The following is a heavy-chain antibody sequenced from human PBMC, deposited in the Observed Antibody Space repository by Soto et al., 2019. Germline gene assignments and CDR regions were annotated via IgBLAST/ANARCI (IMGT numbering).Heavy chain of an antibody. J-gene: IGHJ6*02. CDR2: IYYSGST. D-gene: IGHD2-2*01. CDR3: ARKLGYCSSTSCYERDYYYYGMDV. CDR1: GGSISSSSYY. V-gene: IGHV4-39*01. Sequence: SETLSLTCTVSGGSISSSSYYWGWIRQPPGKGLEWIGSIYYSGSTYYNPSLKSRVTISVDTSKNQFSLKLSSVTAADTAVYYCARKLGYCSSTSCYERDYYYYGMDVWGQGTTVTVSS.